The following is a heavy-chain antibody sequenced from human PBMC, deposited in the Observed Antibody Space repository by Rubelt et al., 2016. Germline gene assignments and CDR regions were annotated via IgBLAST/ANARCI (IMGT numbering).Heavy chain of an antibody. D-gene: IGHD6-6*01. CDR3: ARWDTSSLDY. V-gene: IGHV3-21*01. CDR2: ISSTSDYI. Sequence: EVQLVESGGGLVQPGGSLRLSCAASGITFSNYAMSWVRQAPGKGLEWVSSISSTSDYIYYADSVKGRFTISRDNAKNSLYLQIKSLRAEDTAVYYCARWDTSSLDYWGQGTLVTVSS. J-gene: IGHJ4*02. CDR1: GITFSNYA.